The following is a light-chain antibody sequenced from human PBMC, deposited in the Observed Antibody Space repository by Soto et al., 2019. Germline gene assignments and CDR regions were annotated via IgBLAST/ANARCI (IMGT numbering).Light chain of an antibody. CDR1: SSNIGANYD. CDR2: GNS. Sequence: VLTQPPSVSWAPGQRVTISCTGSSSNIGANYDVHWYQQLPGTAPKLIIYGNSNRPSGVPDRFSGSRSGTSASLAITGLQAEDAADYYCQSYDNRLSGSVVFGGGTKVTVL. J-gene: IGLJ2*01. V-gene: IGLV1-40*01. CDR3: QSYDNRLSGSVV.